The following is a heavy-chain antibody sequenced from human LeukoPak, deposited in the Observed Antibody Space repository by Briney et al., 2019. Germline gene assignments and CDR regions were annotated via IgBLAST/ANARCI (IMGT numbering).Heavy chain of an antibody. Sequence: GGSLRLSCAASGFTFSDYYMSWIRQAPGKGLEWVSYIGSSGSTIYYADSVKGRFTISRDNAKNSLYLQMNSLRAEDTAVYYCAIELGYCSGGSCYPTDYWGQGTLVTVSS. CDR2: IGSSGSTI. J-gene: IGHJ4*02. D-gene: IGHD2-15*01. V-gene: IGHV3-11*04. CDR3: AIELGYCSGGSCYPTDY. CDR1: GFTFSDYY.